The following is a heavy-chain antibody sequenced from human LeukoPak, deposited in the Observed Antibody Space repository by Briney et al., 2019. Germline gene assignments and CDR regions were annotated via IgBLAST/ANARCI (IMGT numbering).Heavy chain of an antibody. CDR3: AKDRTQQPYGIFDY. CDR1: GFTFNIYA. CDR2: IGGSGGRT. D-gene: IGHD6-13*01. V-gene: IGHV3-23*01. Sequence: GGSLRLSCAASGFTFNIYAMTWVRQDPGKGLEWVSAIGGSGGRTYYADSVKGRFNISRDNSKNTLYLQMNSLRAEDTAVYYCAKDRTQQPYGIFDYWGQGTLVTVSS. J-gene: IGHJ4*02.